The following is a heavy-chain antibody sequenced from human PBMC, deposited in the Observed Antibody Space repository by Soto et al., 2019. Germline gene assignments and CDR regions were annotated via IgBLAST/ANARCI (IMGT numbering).Heavy chain of an antibody. J-gene: IGHJ6*02. V-gene: IGHV1-46*03. CDR1: GYTFISYF. CDR3: ARDRVAVAGIRYYYYGMDV. D-gene: IGHD6-19*01. Sequence: QVQLVQSGAEVKKPGASVKVSCKASGYTFISYFIHWVRQAPGQGLEWMGIIHSSGGSTSYPQKFQGRVTMTRDTSTSTVYMELSSLRSEDTAVYYCARDRVAVAGIRYYYYGMDVWGQGTTVTVSS. CDR2: IHSSGGST.